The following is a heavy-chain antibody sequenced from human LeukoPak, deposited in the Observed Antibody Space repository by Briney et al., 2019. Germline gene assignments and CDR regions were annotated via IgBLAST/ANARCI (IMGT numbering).Heavy chain of an antibody. D-gene: IGHD4-17*01. J-gene: IGHJ5*02. CDR2: IMPLFGAA. CDR3: ARDVHGDYGSGWFDP. CDR1: GGTFNNSA. Sequence: SVKVSCKTSGGTFNNSAISWVRQAPGQGLEWLGGIMPLFGAAGYAQKFQGRVTITKDESTRTVCLELTSLTSDDTAVYYCARDVHGDYGSGWFDPWGQGTLVSVSS. V-gene: IGHV1-69*05.